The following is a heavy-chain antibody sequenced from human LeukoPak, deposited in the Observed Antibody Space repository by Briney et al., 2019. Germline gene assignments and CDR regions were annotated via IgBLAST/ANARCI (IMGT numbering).Heavy chain of an antibody. CDR3: GFTLRLEGDSPIDY. D-gene: IGHD3-10*01. CDR2: ISAYNGNT. Sequence: GASVKVSCKASGYTFTNYDISWVRQAPGQGLEWMGWISAYNGNTNYAQKLQGRVTMTTDTSTSTAYMELRSLRSDDTAVYYCGFTLRLEGDSPIDYWGQGTLVTVSS. V-gene: IGHV1-18*01. J-gene: IGHJ4*02. CDR1: GYTFTNYD.